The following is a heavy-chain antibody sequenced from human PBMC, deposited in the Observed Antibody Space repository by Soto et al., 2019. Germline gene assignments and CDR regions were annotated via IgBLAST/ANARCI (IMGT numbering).Heavy chain of an antibody. CDR1: GGSINSGGYC. CDR2: ISYGGST. V-gene: IGHV4-31*03. CDR3: SRGILV. Sequence: QVQLQESGPGLVKPSQTLSLTCTVSGGSINSGGYCWSWIRQHPGKVLDWIGCISYGGSTSYNPSLKSRVTISVDTSKNQFSLKLTSVTAAYTAVYYCSRGILVWGQGALITVSS. J-gene: IGHJ4*02. D-gene: IGHD5-18*01.